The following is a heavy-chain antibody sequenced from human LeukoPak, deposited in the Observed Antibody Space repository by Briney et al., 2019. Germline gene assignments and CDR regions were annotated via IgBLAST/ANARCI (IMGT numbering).Heavy chain of an antibody. CDR2: IYYSGST. CDR3: ARYSLFDSSGYYYPWDAFDI. V-gene: IGHV4-59*01. J-gene: IGHJ3*02. D-gene: IGHD3-22*01. Sequence: SETLSLTCTVSGGSISSYYWSWIRQPPGKGLEWIGYIYYSGSTNYNPSLKSRVTISVDTSKNQFSLKLSSVTAADTAVYYCARYSLFDSSGYYYPWDAFDIWGQGTMVTVSS. CDR1: GGSISSYY.